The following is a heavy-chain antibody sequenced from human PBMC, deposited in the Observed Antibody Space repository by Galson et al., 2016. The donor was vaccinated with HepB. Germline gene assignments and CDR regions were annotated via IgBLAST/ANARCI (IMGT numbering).Heavy chain of an antibody. CDR2: IYYTGAT. CDR3: ARDVSSASDF. CDR1: AASTSNIHW. J-gene: IGHJ4*02. Sequence: SETLSLTCDVSAASTSNIHWWTWIRQSPGKGMEWIGEIYYTGATNYHSSLKGRVTISLDQSQKVLSLRLASVTAADSAVYYCARDVSSASDFWGQGTLVTVSS. V-gene: IGHV4-4*02. D-gene: IGHD2-2*01.